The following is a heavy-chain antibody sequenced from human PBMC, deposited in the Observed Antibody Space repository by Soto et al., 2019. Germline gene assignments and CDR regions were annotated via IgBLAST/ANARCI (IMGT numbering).Heavy chain of an antibody. Sequence: GGSLRLSCAASGFTFDDYAMHWVRQAPGKGLEWVAGISWNSGSIGYADSEKGRFTISRDNAKNSLYMQMNSLRAEDTALYYCAKDMVVRGVIMKRSAFDIWGQGTMVTVSS. CDR2: ISWNSGSI. D-gene: IGHD3-10*01. CDR1: GFTFDDYA. J-gene: IGHJ3*02. CDR3: AKDMVVRGVIMKRSAFDI. V-gene: IGHV3-9*01.